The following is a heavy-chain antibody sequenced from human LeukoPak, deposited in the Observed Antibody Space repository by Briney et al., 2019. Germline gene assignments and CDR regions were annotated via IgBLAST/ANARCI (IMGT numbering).Heavy chain of an antibody. V-gene: IGHV3-48*01. CDR2: ISSSSSTI. CDR1: GFTFSSYS. D-gene: IGHD1-1*01. Sequence: GGSLRLSCAASGFTFSSYSMNWVRRAPGKGLEWVSYISSSSSTIYYADSVKGRFTISRDNAKNSLYLQMNSLRAEDTAVYYCARAGDGDYWGQGTLVTVSS. J-gene: IGHJ4*02. CDR3: ARAGDGDY.